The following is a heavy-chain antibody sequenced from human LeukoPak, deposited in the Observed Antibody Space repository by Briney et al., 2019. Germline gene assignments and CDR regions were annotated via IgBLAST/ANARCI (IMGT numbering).Heavy chain of an antibody. CDR1: GFTFSSYW. CDR3: ARDFDYYGSGSYFDY. CDR2: IKQDGSET. D-gene: IGHD3-10*01. J-gene: IGHJ4*02. V-gene: IGHV3-7*01. Sequence: PGGSLRLSCAASGFTFSSYWMSWVRQAPGKGLEWVANIKQDGSETYYVDSVKGRFTISRDNTKNSLYLQMNSLRAEDTAVYYCARDFDYYGSGSYFDYWGQGTLVTVSS.